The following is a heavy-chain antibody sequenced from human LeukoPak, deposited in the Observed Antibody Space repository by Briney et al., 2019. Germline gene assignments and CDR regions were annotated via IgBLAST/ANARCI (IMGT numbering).Heavy chain of an antibody. CDR2: IFNSGST. J-gene: IGHJ4*02. CDR3: ALGDCSSTSCYVFDY. Sequence: SETLSLTCTVSGGYLSSYYWSWIRQPPAKGLEWIGYIFNSGSTNYNPSLRGRVTISVDTSKNQFSLKLSSVTAADTAVYFCALGDCSSTSCYVFDYWGQGTLVTVSS. CDR1: GGYLSSYY. D-gene: IGHD2-2*01. V-gene: IGHV4-59*01.